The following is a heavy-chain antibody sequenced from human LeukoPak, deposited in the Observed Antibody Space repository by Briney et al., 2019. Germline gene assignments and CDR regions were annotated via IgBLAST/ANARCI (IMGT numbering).Heavy chain of an antibody. D-gene: IGHD3-22*01. CDR2: ISGSGGST. J-gene: IGHJ4*02. CDR1: GFTFSDYY. V-gene: IGHV3-23*01. Sequence: PGGSLRLSCSASGFTFSDYYMSWIRQAPGKGLEWVSAISGSGGSTYYADSVKGRFTISRDNSKNTLYLQMNSLRAEDTAVYYCAKDYYDSSEGHSHWGQGTLVTVSS. CDR3: AKDYYDSSEGHSH.